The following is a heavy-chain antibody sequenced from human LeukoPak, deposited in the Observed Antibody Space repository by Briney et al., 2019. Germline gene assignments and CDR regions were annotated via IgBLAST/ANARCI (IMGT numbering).Heavy chain of an antibody. D-gene: IGHD7-27*01. V-gene: IGHV1-2*02. CDR1: GYTFTGYY. Sequence: ASVKVSCKASGYTFTGYYMHWVRQAPGQGLEWMGWIDPNSGGTNYAQKFQGRVTMTRDTSISTAYMELSRLRPDDTAVYYCARAHLTGTAPDAFDIWGQGTMVTVSS. J-gene: IGHJ3*02. CDR3: ARAHLTGTAPDAFDI. CDR2: IDPNSGGT.